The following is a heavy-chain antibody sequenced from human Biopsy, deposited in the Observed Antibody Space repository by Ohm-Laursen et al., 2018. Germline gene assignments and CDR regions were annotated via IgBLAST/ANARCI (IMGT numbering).Heavy chain of an antibody. CDR2: VYNGGIT. CDR3: ARTPRDSFWSGSYKRGLWFDP. D-gene: IGHD3-3*01. CDR1: VGSIISYY. V-gene: IGHV4-59*01. Sequence: GTLSLTCSVSVGSIISYYWTWIRQPPGEGLEWIGHVYNGGITNYNPSLKSRVTISKDTSKNQFSLQVNSVTAADTAVYYCARTPRDSFWSGSYKRGLWFDPWGQGTLVIVSS. J-gene: IGHJ5*02.